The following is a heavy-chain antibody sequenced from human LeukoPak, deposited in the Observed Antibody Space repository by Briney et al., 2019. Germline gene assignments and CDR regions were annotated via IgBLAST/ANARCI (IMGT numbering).Heavy chain of an antibody. CDR3: AKDLVNFDY. CDR1: GFTFSSYG. V-gene: IGHV3-33*06. J-gene: IGHJ4*02. CDR2: IWYDGRNK. D-gene: IGHD2-21*01. Sequence: PGRSLRLSCAATGFTFSSYGMHWVRQAPGKGLDWVAVIWYDGRNKYYGDSVKGRFTISRDNSKNTLYLQMSSLRAEDTAVYYCAKDLVNFDYWGQGTLVTVSS.